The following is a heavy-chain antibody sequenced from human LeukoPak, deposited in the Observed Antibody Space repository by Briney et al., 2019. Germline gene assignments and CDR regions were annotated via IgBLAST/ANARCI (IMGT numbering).Heavy chain of an antibody. J-gene: IGHJ4*02. D-gene: IGHD3-3*01. CDR3: VRAPLDFWSGYYIRGYYFDL. V-gene: IGHV3-7*01. CDR2: IKEDGSEN. CDR1: GFSLSDYW. Sequence: GGSLRLSCVASGFSLSDYWMTWVRQAPGKGLEWVANIKEDGSENYYVDSVKGRFTISRDNVKNSVNLQMNSLRADDTALYYCVRAPLDFWSGYYIRGYYFDLWGQGTLVTVSS.